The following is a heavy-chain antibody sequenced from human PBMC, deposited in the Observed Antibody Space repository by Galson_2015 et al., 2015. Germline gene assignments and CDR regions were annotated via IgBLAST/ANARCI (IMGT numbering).Heavy chain of an antibody. V-gene: IGHV4-59*01. CDR2: IYNSGST. Sequence: SETLSLTCTVSGDSISTYYWSWIRQPPGKGLEWIGYIYNSGSTNYNPSLKSRVTISVDTSKNQFSLKLSSVTAADTAVYYCARNRESLNWFDPWGQGTLVTVSS. CDR1: GDSISTYY. CDR3: ARNRESLNWFDP. D-gene: IGHD3-10*01. J-gene: IGHJ5*02.